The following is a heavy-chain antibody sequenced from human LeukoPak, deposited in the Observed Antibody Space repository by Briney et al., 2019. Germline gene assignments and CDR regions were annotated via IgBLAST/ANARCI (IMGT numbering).Heavy chain of an antibody. CDR3: ALAGPRYNWFDP. CDR2: IDPSDSYT. V-gene: IGHV5-10-1*01. J-gene: IGHJ5*02. Sequence: GESLKISCQGSGYSFTSYWISWVRQMPGKGLEWMGRIDPSDSYTNHSPSFQGHVTISADKSISTAYLQWSSLKASDTAMYYCALAGPRYNWFDPWGQGTLVTVSS. CDR1: GYSFTSYW. D-gene: IGHD2-21*01.